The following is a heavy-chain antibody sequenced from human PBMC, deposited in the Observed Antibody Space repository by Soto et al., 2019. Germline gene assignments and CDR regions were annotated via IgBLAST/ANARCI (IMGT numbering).Heavy chain of an antibody. Sequence: EVHLVESGGGLAKSGGSLRVSCTASGFTFSDYSMHWVRQAPGKGLEWVSSISPTSGAIYYADSVKGRFTISRDNAKNSLFLQMNSLRAEDTAVYSCARGSAHIQVQTFDYWGQGTLVTVSS. V-gene: IGHV3-21*01. CDR1: GFTFSDYS. D-gene: IGHD1-1*01. CDR3: ARGSAHIQVQTFDY. CDR2: ISPTSGAI. J-gene: IGHJ4*02.